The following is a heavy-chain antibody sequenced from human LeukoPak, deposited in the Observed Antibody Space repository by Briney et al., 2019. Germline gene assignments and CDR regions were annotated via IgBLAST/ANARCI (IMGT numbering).Heavy chain of an antibody. CDR1: GFTFSSYA. Sequence: PGRSLRLSCAASGFTFSSYAMHWVRQAPGKGLEWVAVISYDGSNKYYADSVKGRFTISRDNSKNTLYLQMNSLRAEDTAVYYCAKGWAYYDSSTAFDIWGQGTMVTVSS. J-gene: IGHJ3*02. CDR3: AKGWAYYDSSTAFDI. D-gene: IGHD3-22*01. V-gene: IGHV3-30-3*01. CDR2: ISYDGSNK.